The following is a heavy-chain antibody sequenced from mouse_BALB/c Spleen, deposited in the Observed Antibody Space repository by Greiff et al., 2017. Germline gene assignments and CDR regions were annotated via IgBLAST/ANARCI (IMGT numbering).Heavy chain of an antibody. CDR2: IYPYNGGT. CDR1: GYTFTDYN. CDR3: ARLGITTAIFDY. D-gene: IGHD1-2*01. J-gene: IGHJ2*01. V-gene: IGHV1S29*02. Sequence: VQLKESGPELVKPGASVKISCKASGYTFTDYNMHWVKQSHGKSLEWIGNIYPYNGGTGYNQKFKSKATLTVDNSSSTAYMELRSLTSEDSAVYYCARLGITTAIFDYWGQGTTLTVSS.